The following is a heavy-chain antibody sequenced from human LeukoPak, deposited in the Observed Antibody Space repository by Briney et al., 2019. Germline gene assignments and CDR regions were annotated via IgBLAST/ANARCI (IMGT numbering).Heavy chain of an antibody. J-gene: IGHJ5*02. D-gene: IGHD3-22*01. CDR2: ISAYNGNT. V-gene: IGHV1-18*01. Sequence: WASVKVSCKASGYTFTSYGISWVRQAPGQGLEWMGWISAYNGNTNYAQKLQGRVTMTTDTSTSTAYMELRSLRSDDTAVYYCATDYTSRATYYYDSSGYSWGQGTLVTVSS. CDR3: ATDYTSRATYYYDSSGYS. CDR1: GYTFTSYG.